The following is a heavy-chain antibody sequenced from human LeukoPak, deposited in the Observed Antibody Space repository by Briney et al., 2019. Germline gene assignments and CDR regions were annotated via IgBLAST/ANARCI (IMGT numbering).Heavy chain of an antibody. CDR3: ARGSSGWLPPGYYMDV. CDR2: IYTSGST. CDR1: GGSISSYY. D-gene: IGHD6-19*01. V-gene: IGHV4-4*07. J-gene: IGHJ6*03. Sequence: SETLSLTCTVSGGSISSYYWSWIRQPAGKGLEWIGRIYTSGSTNYNPSLKSRVTMSVDTSKNQFSLKLSSVTAADTAVYYCARGSSGWLPPGYYMDVWGEGTTVTVSS.